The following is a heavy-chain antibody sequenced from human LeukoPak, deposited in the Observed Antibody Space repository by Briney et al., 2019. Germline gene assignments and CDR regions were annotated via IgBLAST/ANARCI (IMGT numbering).Heavy chain of an antibody. CDR3: ARDPPGYSGYDLYAFDI. J-gene: IGHJ3*02. D-gene: IGHD5-12*01. CDR2: INPHSGGT. Sequence: ASVKVSCKATGYTFTGHYMHWVRQAPGQGLEWMGWINPHSGGTSYAQRFQGRVTLTRDTSISIAYMELSSLRSDDTAVYWCARDPPGYSGYDLYAFDIWGQGTMVTVSS. V-gene: IGHV1-2*02. CDR1: GYTFTGHY.